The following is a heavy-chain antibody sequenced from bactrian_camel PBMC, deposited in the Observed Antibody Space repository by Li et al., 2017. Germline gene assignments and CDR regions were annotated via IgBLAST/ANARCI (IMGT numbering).Heavy chain of an antibody. D-gene: IGHD3*01. Sequence: VQLVESGGGLVQPGGSLRLSCAASGFTFSSHAMSWVRQTPGKGLEWVSGIDTGGGNTYYADSVKGRFTISRDNAKNTLYLQMNSLKTEDTAVYYCATDLHCYSGSWCYDEHEGYWGQGTQVTV. CDR2: IDTGGGNT. CDR3: ATDLHCYSGSWCYDEHEGY. V-gene: IGHV3S31*01. CDR1: GFTFSSHA. J-gene: IGHJ4*01.